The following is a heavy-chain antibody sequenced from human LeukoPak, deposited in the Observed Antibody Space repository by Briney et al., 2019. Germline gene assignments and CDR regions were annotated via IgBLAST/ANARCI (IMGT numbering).Heavy chain of an antibody. D-gene: IGHD3-22*01. CDR1: GFTFSSYG. J-gene: IGHJ4*02. Sequence: GGSLRLSCAASGFTFSSYGMHWVRQAPGKGLGWVAFIRYDGSNKYYADSVKGRFTISRDNSKNTLYLQMNSLRAEDTAEYYCAKASWSRYDSSGYYYSDSLDYWGQGTLVTVSS. CDR2: IRYDGSNK. CDR3: AKASWSRYDSSGYYYSDSLDY. V-gene: IGHV3-30*02.